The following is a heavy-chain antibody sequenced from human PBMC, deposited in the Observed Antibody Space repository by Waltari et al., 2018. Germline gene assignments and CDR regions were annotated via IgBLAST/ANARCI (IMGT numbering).Heavy chain of an antibody. CDR3: AKGPLGGYDFPWFDY. V-gene: IGHV4-38-2*02. CDR1: GYSISSGYY. J-gene: IGHJ4*02. D-gene: IGHD5-12*01. CDR2: IYHSGST. Sequence: QVQLQESGPGLVKPSETLSLTCTVSGYSISSGYYWGWIRQPPGKGLEWIGSIYHSGSTYYNPYLKSRFTISRDNAKNSLYLQMNSLRAEDTALYYCAKGPLGGYDFPWFDYWGQGTLVTVSS.